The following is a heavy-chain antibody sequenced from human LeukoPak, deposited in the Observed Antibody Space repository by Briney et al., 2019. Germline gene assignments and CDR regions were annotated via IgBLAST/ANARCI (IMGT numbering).Heavy chain of an antibody. Sequence: PGRSLRLSCAASEFTFSTYGMHWVRQAPGKGLEWVAVISYDGSNKYYGDSVKGRFTISRDNPKNMLYLQTNSLRAEDTAVYYCAKNVWFGELLPFDYWGQGTLVTVSS. D-gene: IGHD3-10*01. V-gene: IGHV3-30*18. J-gene: IGHJ4*02. CDR2: ISYDGSNK. CDR1: EFTFSTYG. CDR3: AKNVWFGELLPFDY.